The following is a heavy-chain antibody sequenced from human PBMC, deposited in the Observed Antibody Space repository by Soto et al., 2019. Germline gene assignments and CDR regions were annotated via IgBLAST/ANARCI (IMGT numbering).Heavy chain of an antibody. CDR1: GFTFSDYY. CDR2: ISSSSSYT. CDR3: ARDPIRTYDILTGYSPPY. J-gene: IGHJ4*02. V-gene: IGHV3-11*06. Sequence: GGSLRLSCAASGFTFSDYYMSWIRQAPGKGLEWVSYISSSSSYTNYADSVKGRFTISRDNSKNTLYLQMNSLRAEDTAVYYCARDPIRTYDILTGYSPPYWGQGTLVTVSS. D-gene: IGHD3-9*01.